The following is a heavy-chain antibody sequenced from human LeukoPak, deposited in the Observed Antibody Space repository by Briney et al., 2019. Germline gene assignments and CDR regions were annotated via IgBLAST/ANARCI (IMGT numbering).Heavy chain of an antibody. CDR3: AAEGSYYYDSSGYYKPWFDP. Sequence: SVKVSCKASGFTFTSSVMQWVRQARGQRLEWIGEIVVGSGNTNYAQKFQERVTIARDMSTSTAYVELSSLRSEDTAVYYCAAEGSYYYDSSGYYKPWFDPWGQGTPVTVSS. J-gene: IGHJ5*02. D-gene: IGHD3-22*01. CDR1: GFTFTSSV. CDR2: IVVGSGNT. V-gene: IGHV1-58*02.